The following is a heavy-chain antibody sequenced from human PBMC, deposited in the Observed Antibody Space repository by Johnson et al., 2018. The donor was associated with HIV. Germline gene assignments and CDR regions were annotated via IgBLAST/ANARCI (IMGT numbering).Heavy chain of an antibody. D-gene: IGHD3-10*01. CDR3: ARSSVRDDAIDI. CDR2: IGAAGDT. J-gene: IGHJ3*02. V-gene: IGHV3-13*01. CDR1: GFTFSRYD. Sequence: EQLVESGGGLVQPGGSLRLSCAASGFTFSRYDMHWVRQVTGKGLEWVSAIGAAGDTYYSDPVKGRITISRENAKNSLYLQMNSLRVGDTAIYYCARSSVRDDAIDIWGQGTMVTVSS.